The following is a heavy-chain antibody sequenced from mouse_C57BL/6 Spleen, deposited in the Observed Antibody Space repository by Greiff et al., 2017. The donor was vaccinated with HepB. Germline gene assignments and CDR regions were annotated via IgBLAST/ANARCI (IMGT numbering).Heavy chain of an antibody. CDR3: ARETGLRGFWYFDV. J-gene: IGHJ1*03. CDR2: LFPGSGST. V-gene: IGHV1-75*01. D-gene: IGHD2-4*01. CDR1: GYTFTDYY. Sequence: QVQLQQSGPELVKPGASVKISCKASGYTFTDYYINWVKQRPGPGLEWIGWLFPGSGSTYYNEKFKGKATLTVDKSSSTAYMLLSSLTSEDSAVYFCARETGLRGFWYFDVWGTGTTVTVSS.